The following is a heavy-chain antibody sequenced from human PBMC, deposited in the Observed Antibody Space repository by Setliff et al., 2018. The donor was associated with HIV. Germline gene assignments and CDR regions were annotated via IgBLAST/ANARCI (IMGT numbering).Heavy chain of an antibody. D-gene: IGHD2-15*01. V-gene: IGHV3-66*02. Sequence: LRLSCAASGFTVSSNYMSWVRQAPGKGLEWVSLIYSGGDTYYADSVKGRFTISRDNSKNMLYLQMNNLRADDTAVYYCAREPCSGCSCYSGYFDYWGQGTLVTVSS. CDR3: AREPCSGCSCYSGYFDY. J-gene: IGHJ4*02. CDR2: IYSGGDT. CDR1: GFTVSSNY.